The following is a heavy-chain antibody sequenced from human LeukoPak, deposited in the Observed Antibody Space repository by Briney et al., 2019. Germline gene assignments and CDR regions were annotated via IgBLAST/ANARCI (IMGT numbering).Heavy chain of an antibody. J-gene: IGHJ6*03. V-gene: IGHV4-61*02. D-gene: IGHD2-8*01. CDR2: IYTSGST. CDR3: ASVPMVYAISYYYYYYMDV. Sequence: PSQTLSLTCTVSGGSISSGSYYWSWIRQPAGKGLEWIGRIYTSGSTNYNPSLKSRVTISVDTSKSQFSLKLSSVTAADTAVYYCASVPMVYAISYYYYYYMDVWGKGTTVTVSS. CDR1: GGSISSGSYY.